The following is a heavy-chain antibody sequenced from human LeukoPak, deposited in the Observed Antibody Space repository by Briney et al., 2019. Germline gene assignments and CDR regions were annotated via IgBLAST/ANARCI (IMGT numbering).Heavy chain of an antibody. J-gene: IGHJ5*02. CDR3: ARAAGLLWFGELSNWFDP. V-gene: IGHV5-51*01. D-gene: IGHD3-10*01. Sequence: GESLKISCKGSGYSFTSYWIGWVRQMPGKGLEWMGIIYPGDSDTRYSPSFQGQVTISADKSISTAYLQWSSLKASDIAMYYCARAAGLLWFGELSNWFDPWGQGTLVTVSS. CDR1: GYSFTSYW. CDR2: IYPGDSDT.